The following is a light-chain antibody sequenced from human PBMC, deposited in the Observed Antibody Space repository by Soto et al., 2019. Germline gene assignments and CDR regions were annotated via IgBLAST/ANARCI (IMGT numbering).Light chain of an antibody. CDR1: PRSLSRSNNRNF. J-gene: IGKJ4*01. V-gene: IGKV4-1*01. CDR2: WAS. Sequence: VLTQPQYALAVSLSERAPSNWKSSPRSLSRSNNRNFSACYQRNPGQPPMVLICWASTRESGVPGRFSGSGSGTDFTLTISSLQAEDVAVYYCQHYYSSPLTFGGGTKVDIK. CDR3: QHYYSSPLT.